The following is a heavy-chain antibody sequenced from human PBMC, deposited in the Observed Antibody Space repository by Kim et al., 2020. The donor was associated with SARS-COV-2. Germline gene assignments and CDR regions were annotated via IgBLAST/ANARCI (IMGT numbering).Heavy chain of an antibody. V-gene: IGHV2-5*02. J-gene: IGHJ4*02. Sequence: SGPTLVNPTQTLTLTCTFSGFSLSTSGVGVGWIRQPPGKALEWLALIYWDDDKRYSPSLKSRLTITKDTSKNQVVLTMTNMDPVDTATYYCALSSWDDFWSGYFSLPDYWGQGTLVTVSS. CDR1: GFSLSTSGVG. D-gene: IGHD3-3*01. CDR3: ALSSWDDFWSGYFSLPDY. CDR2: IYWDDDK.